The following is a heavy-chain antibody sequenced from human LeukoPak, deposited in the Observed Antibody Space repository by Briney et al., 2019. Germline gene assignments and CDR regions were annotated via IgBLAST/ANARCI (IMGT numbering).Heavy chain of an antibody. J-gene: IGHJ4*02. CDR3: AKEGKGSGSYRTFGDY. V-gene: IGHV1-69*06. CDR1: GCTFSSYA. Sequence: GASVKVSCRASGCTFSSYAISWVRQAPGQGLEWMGGIIPIFGTANYAQKFQGRVTITADKSTSTAYMELSSLRSEDTAVYYCAKEGKGSGSYRTFGDYWGQGTLVTVSS. CDR2: IIPIFGTA. D-gene: IGHD3-10*01.